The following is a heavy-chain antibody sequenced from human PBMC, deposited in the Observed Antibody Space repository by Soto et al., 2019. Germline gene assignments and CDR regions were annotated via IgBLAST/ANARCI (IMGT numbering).Heavy chain of an antibody. Sequence: QVQLVESGGGVVQPGTSLTLSCVASGFTISGHGMHWVRQAPGKGLEWVSVISYDGSNKYYTDSVEGRFTISRDTSKNPLYLQMNSLRDADTAVYYCATGTDMDTILDHCCQGTLVTFSS. CDR2: ISYDGSNK. D-gene: IGHD5-12*01. CDR1: GFTISGHG. V-gene: IGHV3-30*03. J-gene: IGHJ4*02. CDR3: ATGTDMDTILDH.